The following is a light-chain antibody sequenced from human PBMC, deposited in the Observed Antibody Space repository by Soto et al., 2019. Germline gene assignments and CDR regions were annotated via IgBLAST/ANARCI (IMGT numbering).Light chain of an antibody. CDR3: SSYTSLSTVV. Sequence: QSALTQPASVSGSPGQSITISCTGTSSDVGGYNYVSWYQQHPGKAPKLMIYEDSNRPSGVSNRFSGSKSGNAASLTISGHDAEDEADYYRSSYTSLSTVVFGTGTKLTVL. J-gene: IGLJ1*01. CDR1: SSDVGGYNY. V-gene: IGLV2-14*01. CDR2: EDS.